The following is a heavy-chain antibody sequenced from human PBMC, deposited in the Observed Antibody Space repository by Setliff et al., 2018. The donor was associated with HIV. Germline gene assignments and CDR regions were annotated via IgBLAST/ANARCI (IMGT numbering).Heavy chain of an antibody. V-gene: IGHV4-61*09. CDR1: GASISSGRYY. D-gene: IGHD1-26*01. Sequence: SETLSLTCSVSGASISSGRYYWTWIRQPAGKGLEWIGHVFHTGSTNYNSSLKRRLTISTDTSKNQFHLNLSSVTAADTAIYYCATMGGQGTHFDYWGQGTLVTVSS. CDR3: ATMGGQGTHFDY. J-gene: IGHJ4*02. CDR2: VFHTGST.